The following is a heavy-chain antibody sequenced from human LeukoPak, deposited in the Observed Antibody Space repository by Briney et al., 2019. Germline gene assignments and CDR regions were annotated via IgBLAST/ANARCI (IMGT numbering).Heavy chain of an antibody. J-gene: IGHJ4*02. V-gene: IGHV3-23*01. CDR2: IDSTGAYT. CDR1: GFIFSNYA. Sequence: GGSLRLSCAASGFIFSNYAMSWVRQAPGKGLEWVSAIDSTGAYTWYADSVKGRFTISKDSSKTILYLQMNSLRAEDAAVYYCARRLYDYALPDYWGQGTLVTVSS. CDR3: ARRLYDYALPDY. D-gene: IGHD3-16*01.